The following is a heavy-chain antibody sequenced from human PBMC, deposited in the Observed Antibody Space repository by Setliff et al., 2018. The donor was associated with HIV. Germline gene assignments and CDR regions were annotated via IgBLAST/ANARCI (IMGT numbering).Heavy chain of an antibody. CDR2: INPSGGST. J-gene: IGHJ4*02. V-gene: IGHV1-46*01. CDR1: GYTFTSYH. Sequence: ASVKVSCKASGYTFTSYHLHWLRQAPGQGLEWMGIINPSGGSTSYAQKFQDRVTMTRDTSTSTAYMELTSMRFDDTAVYYCARAAIPMAGLDYWGQGTLVTVSS. D-gene: IGHD6-19*01. CDR3: ARAAIPMAGLDY.